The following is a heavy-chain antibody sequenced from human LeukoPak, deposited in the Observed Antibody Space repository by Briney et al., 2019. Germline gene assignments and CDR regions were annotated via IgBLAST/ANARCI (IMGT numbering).Heavy chain of an antibody. V-gene: IGHV4-4*07. Sequence: SETVSLTCTVSGASVSSYYWIWIRQPAGRGLEWIGRIDASGSTNYNPSLKSRVTMSVDSSKNQFSLKVSSVTAADTAVYYCARGLPVPAAIPFDYWGQGTLVTVSS. J-gene: IGHJ4*02. CDR1: GASVSSYY. CDR2: IDASGST. CDR3: ARGLPVPAAIPFDY. D-gene: IGHD2-2*01.